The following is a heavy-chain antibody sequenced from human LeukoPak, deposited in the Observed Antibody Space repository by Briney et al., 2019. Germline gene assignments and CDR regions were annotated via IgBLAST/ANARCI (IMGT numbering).Heavy chain of an antibody. Sequence: GGSLTLSCAASGFTFSSYAMHWVRQAPGPGLEWEAVISYYGSHKYYADSVKGRFTISRDNSKNTLYLQMNSLRAEDTAVYYCASETDIVVVPAAMGAFDIWGQGTMVTVSS. CDR2: ISYYGSHK. CDR1: GFTFSSYA. D-gene: IGHD2-2*01. J-gene: IGHJ3*02. V-gene: IGHV3-30*01. CDR3: ASETDIVVVPAAMGAFDI.